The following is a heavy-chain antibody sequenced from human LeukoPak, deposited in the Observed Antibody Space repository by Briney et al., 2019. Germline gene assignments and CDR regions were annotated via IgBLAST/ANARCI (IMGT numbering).Heavy chain of an antibody. CDR1: GGTFSSYA. J-gene: IGHJ4*02. D-gene: IGHD3-22*01. Sequence: ASAKVSCKASGGTFSSYAISWVRQAPGQGLEWMGGIIPIFGTANYAQKFQGRVTITADESPSTAYMELSSLRSEDTAVYYCARSLTPWDSSGSKGDYWGQGTLVTVSS. CDR3: ARSLTPWDSSGSKGDY. CDR2: IIPIFGTA. V-gene: IGHV1-69*13.